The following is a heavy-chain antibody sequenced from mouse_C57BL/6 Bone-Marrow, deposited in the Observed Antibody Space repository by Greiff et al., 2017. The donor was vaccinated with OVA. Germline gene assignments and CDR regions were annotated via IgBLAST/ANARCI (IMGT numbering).Heavy chain of an antibody. CDR3: ERDGMDDGYSNWYFEE. J-gene: IGHJ1*03. CDR1: GYTFTDYN. CDR2: INPNNGGT. Sequence: VQLQQSGPELVKPGASVKIPCKASGYTFTDYNMDWVKQSHGKSLEWIGDINPNNGGTIYNQKFKGKATLTVAKSSSTDYMEIRSMRCEDTAVYYCERDGMDDGYSNWYFEEWGTGTT. V-gene: IGHV1-18*01. D-gene: IGHD2-3*01.